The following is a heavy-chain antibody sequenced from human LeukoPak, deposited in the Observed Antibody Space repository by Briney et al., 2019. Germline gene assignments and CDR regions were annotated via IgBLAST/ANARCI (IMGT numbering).Heavy chain of an antibody. Sequence: PSETLSLTCAVYGGSFSGYYWSWIRQPPGKGLEWIGEINHSGSTNYNPSLKSRVTISVDTSKNQFSLKLSSVTAADTAVYYCARGYYGSGKNPFIFDYWGQGTLVTVSS. J-gene: IGHJ4*02. V-gene: IGHV4-34*01. D-gene: IGHD3-10*01. CDR2: INHSGST. CDR1: GGSFSGYY. CDR3: ARGYYGSGKNPFIFDY.